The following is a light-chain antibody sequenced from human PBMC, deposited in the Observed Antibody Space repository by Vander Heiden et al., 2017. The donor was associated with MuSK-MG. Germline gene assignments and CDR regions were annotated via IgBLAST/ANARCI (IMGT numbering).Light chain of an antibody. V-gene: IGLV1-47*01. J-gene: IGLJ2*01. CDR3: AAWDDSLSGHVV. CDR2: RNN. CDR1: SANIGSNY. Sequence: QPVLTQPPPASGTPRQRVTISCSGSSANIGSNYVYWYQQHPGTAPKLLIYRNNQRPSGVPDRCSGSKSGTSASLAISGLRSEDEADYYCAAWDDSLSGHVVFGGGTKLTVL.